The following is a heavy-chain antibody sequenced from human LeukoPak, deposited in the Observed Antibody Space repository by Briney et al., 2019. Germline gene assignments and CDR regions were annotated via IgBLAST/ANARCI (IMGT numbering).Heavy chain of an antibody. CDR3: TRDRGWQQFDY. CDR2: INEDGSET. Sequence: GGSLRLSCVASAFTFSAPWMTWVRQAPGKGLERVANINEDGSETWYVDSVRGRFTISRDNARNSLYLQTSSLRDDDTAVYYCTRDRGWQQFDYWGQGTLVTVSS. J-gene: IGHJ4*02. D-gene: IGHD5-24*01. CDR1: AFTFSAPW. V-gene: IGHV3-7*01.